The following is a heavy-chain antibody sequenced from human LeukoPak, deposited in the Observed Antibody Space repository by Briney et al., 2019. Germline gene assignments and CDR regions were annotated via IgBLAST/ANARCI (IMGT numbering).Heavy chain of an antibody. J-gene: IGHJ6*03. V-gene: IGHV4-59*01. CDR3: ARSSIVGATDYYYMDV. D-gene: IGHD1-26*01. CDR2: IYYSGST. Sequence: SETLSLTCTVSGGSISSYYWSWIRQPPGKGLEWIGYIYYSGSTNYNPSLKSRVTISVDTSKNQFSLKLSSVTAADTAVYYCARSSIVGATDYYYMDVWGEGTTVTVSS. CDR1: GGSISSYY.